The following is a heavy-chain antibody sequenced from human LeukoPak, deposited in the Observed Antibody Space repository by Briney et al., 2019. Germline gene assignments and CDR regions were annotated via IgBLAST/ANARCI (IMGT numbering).Heavy chain of an antibody. CDR1: GGSISSGGYY. CDR3: ARAVYSGNYYYFDY. CDR2: IDHSGST. D-gene: IGHD1-26*01. Sequence: PAQTLSLTCTVSGGSISSGGYYWSWLRQPPGKGLEWIGYIDHSGSTYYNPSLKSRVTISVDRSKNQFSLKLNSVTAADTAVYYCARAVYSGNYYYFDYWGQGTLVTVSS. V-gene: IGHV4-30-2*01. J-gene: IGHJ4*02.